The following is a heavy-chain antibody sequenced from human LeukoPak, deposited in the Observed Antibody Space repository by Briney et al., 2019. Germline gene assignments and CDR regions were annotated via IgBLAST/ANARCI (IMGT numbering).Heavy chain of an antibody. V-gene: IGHV3-20*04. Sequence: GGSLRLSCAASGFTFDDYGMSWVRQAPGKGLEWVSGINWNGGSTGYADSVKGRFTISRDNSKNTLYRQMNSLRAEDTAVYYCARAPYGDNGYTAEVADYWGQGTLVTVSS. CDR1: GFTFDDYG. CDR3: ARAPYGDNGYTAEVADY. D-gene: IGHD3-16*01. J-gene: IGHJ4*02. CDR2: INWNGGST.